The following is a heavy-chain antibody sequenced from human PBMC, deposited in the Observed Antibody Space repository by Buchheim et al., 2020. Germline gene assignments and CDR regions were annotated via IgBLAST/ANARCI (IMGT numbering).Heavy chain of an antibody. CDR1: GGSFSGYY. Sequence: QVQLQQWGAGLLKPSETLSITCAVYGGSFSGYYCSWIRQPPGKGLEWIGEINHSGSTNYNPSLKSRVTISVDTSKNQFSLKLSSVTAADTAVYYCARGWNYRYYYYYMDVWGKGTT. CDR3: ARGWNYRYYYYYMDV. J-gene: IGHJ6*03. V-gene: IGHV4-34*01. D-gene: IGHD1-7*01. CDR2: INHSGST.